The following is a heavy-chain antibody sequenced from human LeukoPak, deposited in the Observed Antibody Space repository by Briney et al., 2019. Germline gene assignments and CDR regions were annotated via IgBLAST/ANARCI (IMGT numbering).Heavy chain of an antibody. Sequence: PGGSLRLSCAASGFTVSSNYMSWVRQAPGKGLEWVSVIYSGGSTYYADSVKGRFTISRDNSKNTLYLQMNSLRAEDTAVYYCARAAYSSGGAFDIWGQGTMVTVSP. CDR3: ARAAYSSGGAFDI. CDR2: IYSGGST. V-gene: IGHV3-53*01. CDR1: GFTVSSNY. D-gene: IGHD6-19*01. J-gene: IGHJ3*02.